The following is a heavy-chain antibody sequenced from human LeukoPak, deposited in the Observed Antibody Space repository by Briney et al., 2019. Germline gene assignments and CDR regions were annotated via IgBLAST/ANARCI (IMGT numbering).Heavy chain of an antibody. J-gene: IGHJ4*02. CDR2: IIPIFGTA. CDR1: GGTFSSYA. D-gene: IGHD3-22*01. Sequence: SVKVSCKASGGTFSSYAISWVRQAPGQGLEWMGGIIPIFGTANYAQKFQGRVTITADESTSTAYMELSSLRSEDTAVYYCAGRDSSGYYRFDYWGQGTLLTVSS. V-gene: IGHV1-69*01. CDR3: AGRDSSGYYRFDY.